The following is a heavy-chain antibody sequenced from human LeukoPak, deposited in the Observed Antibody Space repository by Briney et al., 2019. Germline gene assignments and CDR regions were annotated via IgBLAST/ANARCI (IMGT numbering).Heavy chain of an antibody. CDR1: GYTFTGYY. Sequence: ASVKVSCKASGYTFTGYYMHWVRQAPGQGLGWMGWINPNSGGTNYAQKFQGRVTMTRDTSISTAYMELSRLRSDDTAVYYCASGPPYGDYLNYYFDYWGQGTLVTVSS. D-gene: IGHD4-17*01. CDR2: INPNSGGT. V-gene: IGHV1-2*02. CDR3: ASGPPYGDYLNYYFDY. J-gene: IGHJ4*02.